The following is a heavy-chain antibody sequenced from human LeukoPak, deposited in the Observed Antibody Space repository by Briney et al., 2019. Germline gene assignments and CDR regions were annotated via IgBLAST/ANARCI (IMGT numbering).Heavy chain of an antibody. Sequence: ASVKVSSTASGYTFTSYGISWVRQAPGQGLEWMGWISAYNGNTNYAQKLQGRVTMTTDTSTSTAYMELRSLRSDDTAVYYCASGYYDILTGYYVYGMDVWGQGTTVTVSS. V-gene: IGHV1-18*01. CDR3: ASGYYDILTGYYVYGMDV. CDR2: ISAYNGNT. J-gene: IGHJ6*02. D-gene: IGHD3-9*01. CDR1: GYTFTSYG.